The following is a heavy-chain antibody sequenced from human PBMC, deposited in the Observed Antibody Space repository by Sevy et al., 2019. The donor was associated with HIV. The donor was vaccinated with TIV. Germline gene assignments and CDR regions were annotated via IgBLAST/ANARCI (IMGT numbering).Heavy chain of an antibody. CDR1: GFTFSDHY. CDR2: TRNKADSYTT. J-gene: IGHJ4*02. D-gene: IGHD6-13*01. V-gene: IGHV3-72*01. CDR3: TTHAGIAAAGSVFDY. Sequence: GRSLRLSCAASGFTFSDHYMEWVRQAPGKGLEWVGRTRNKADSYTTEYAASVKGRFTISRDDSKKLLYLQMNSLKTEDTAVYYCTTHAGIAAAGSVFDYWGQGTLVTVSS.